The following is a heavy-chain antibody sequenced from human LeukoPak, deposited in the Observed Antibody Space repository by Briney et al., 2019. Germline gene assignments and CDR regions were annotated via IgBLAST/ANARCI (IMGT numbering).Heavy chain of an antibody. CDR1: GFTLSSYW. CDR3: ARARRYRSSWYHDY. V-gene: IGHV3-74*01. D-gene: IGHD6-13*01. CDR2: INNDGSST. J-gene: IGHJ4*02. Sequence: GGSLRLSCAASGFTLSSYWMHWVRQAPGKGLVWVSRINNDGSSTNYADSVRGRFTISRDNAKNTLYLQMNSLRAEDTAVYYCARARRYRSSWYHDYWGQGSLVTVSS.